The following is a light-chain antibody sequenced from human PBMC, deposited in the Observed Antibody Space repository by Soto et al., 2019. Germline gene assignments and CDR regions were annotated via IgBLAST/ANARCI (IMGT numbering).Light chain of an antibody. CDR3: HQYYDSPLT. J-gene: IGKJ4*01. CDR1: QTVLYSSNNRDY. CDR2: WAS. V-gene: IGKV4-1*01. Sequence: DLLLTPSPDSLSVSLGARATINCRSSQTVLYSSNNRDYLAWYQQKPGQPPKLLIYWASARESGVPDRFSGSGSGTDFTLTISSLQAEDVAVYYCHQYYDSPLTFGGGTKVDIK.